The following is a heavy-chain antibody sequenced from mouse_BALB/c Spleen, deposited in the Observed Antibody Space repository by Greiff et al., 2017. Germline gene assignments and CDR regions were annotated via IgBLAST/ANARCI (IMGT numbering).Heavy chain of an antibody. Sequence: QVQLKESGPGLVAPSQSLSITCTVSGFSLTGYGVNWVRQPPGKGLEWLGMIWGDGSTDYNSALKSRLSISKDNSKSQVFLKMNSLQTDDTARYYCARSYDGYPYPYAMDYWGQGTSVTVSS. CDR2: IWGDGST. D-gene: IGHD2-3*01. J-gene: IGHJ4*01. V-gene: IGHV2-6-7*01. CDR1: GFSLTGYG. CDR3: ARSYDGYPYPYAMDY.